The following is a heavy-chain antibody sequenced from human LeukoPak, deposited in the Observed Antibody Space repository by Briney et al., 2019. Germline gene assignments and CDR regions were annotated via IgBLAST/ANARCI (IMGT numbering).Heavy chain of an antibody. CDR3: ARYTQHYGFDI. J-gene: IGHJ3*02. D-gene: IGHD3-3*02. CDR1: GYTSTSPD. V-gene: IGHV1-8*01. CDR2: MNPRDNT. Sequence: RASVKVSCKASGYTSTSPDMNWVRQATGRGLEWLGWMNPRDNTGYAQKFQGRVTLTRDKSINTAYMELSSLRSEDTAVYYCARYTQHYGFDIWGQGTMVTVSA.